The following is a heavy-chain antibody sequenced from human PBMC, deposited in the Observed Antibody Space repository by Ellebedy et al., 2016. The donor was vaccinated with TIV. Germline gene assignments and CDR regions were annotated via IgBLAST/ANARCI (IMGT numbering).Heavy chain of an antibody. D-gene: IGHD2-21*01. V-gene: IGHV3-30-3*01. CDR2: ISYDGSNK. Sequence: GGSLRLXCAASGFTFSSYAMHWVRQAPGKGLEWVAVISYDGSNKYYADSVKGRFTISRDNSKNTLYLQMNSLRAEDTAVYYCAREDGGDWRENWFDPWGQGTLVTVSS. CDR1: GFTFSSYA. CDR3: AREDGGDWRENWFDP. J-gene: IGHJ5*02.